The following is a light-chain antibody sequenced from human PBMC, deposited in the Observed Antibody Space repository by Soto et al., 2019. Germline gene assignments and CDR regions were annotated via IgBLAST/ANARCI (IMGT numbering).Light chain of an antibody. V-gene: IGLV2-14*01. CDR2: EVS. CDR1: SSDIGAYIY. J-gene: IGLJ1*01. Sequence: SVLTQPPSASGSPGQSVTISCTGTSSDIGAYIYVSWYQQHPGKAPKLMIYEVSNRPSGVSNRFSGSKSGNTASLTISGLQTEDEADYYCSSHTSSSLYVFGTGTKVTVL. CDR3: SSHTSSSLYV.